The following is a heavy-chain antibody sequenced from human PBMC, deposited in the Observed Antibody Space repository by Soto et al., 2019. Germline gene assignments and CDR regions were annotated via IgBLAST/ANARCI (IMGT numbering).Heavy chain of an antibody. Sequence: ASVKVSFKASGGTFSSYAIIWVRQAPGQGLEWMGGIIPIFGTANYAQKFQGRVTITADESTSTAYMELSSLRSEDTAVYYCARDKGLRFDYWGQGTLVNVSS. D-gene: IGHD3-16*01. J-gene: IGHJ4*02. CDR2: IIPIFGTA. CDR1: GGTFSSYA. V-gene: IGHV1-69*13. CDR3: ARDKGLRFDY.